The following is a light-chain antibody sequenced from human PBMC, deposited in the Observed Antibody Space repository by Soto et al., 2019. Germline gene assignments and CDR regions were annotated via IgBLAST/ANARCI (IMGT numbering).Light chain of an antibody. V-gene: IGKV3-20*01. CDR2: GAS. CDR3: QECGNSMWT. Sequence: EIVLTQSPGTLSLSPGXRAALSCRASQSVTSNLLAWYQQKPGQTPRLLIYGASSRATGIPDRFRGSGSGADFTLTATRLEPEDFAVYYCQECGNSMWTFGQGTKVDIK. CDR1: QSVTSNL. J-gene: IGKJ1*01.